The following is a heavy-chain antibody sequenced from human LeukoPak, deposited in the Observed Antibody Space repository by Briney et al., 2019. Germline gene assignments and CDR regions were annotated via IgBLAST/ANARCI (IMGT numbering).Heavy chain of an antibody. D-gene: IGHD4-11*01. CDR1: GFTFSHFG. CDR3: EKDAQRGFDYSNSLEY. J-gene: IGHJ4*02. Sequence: GGSLRLSCEASGFTFSHFGMHWVRQAPGKGLEWVAGIWSDATNQYYADSVKGRFTISRDNFKRKVSLEMNSLRAEDTAVYYCEKDAQRGFDYSNSLEYWGQGSLVIVSS. V-gene: IGHV3-33*06. CDR2: IWSDATNQ.